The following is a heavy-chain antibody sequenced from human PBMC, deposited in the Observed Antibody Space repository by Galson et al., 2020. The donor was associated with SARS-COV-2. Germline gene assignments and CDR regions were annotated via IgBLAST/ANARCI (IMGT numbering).Heavy chain of an antibody. Sequence: SETLSLTCTVSGGSISSGGYYWSWIRQHPGKGLEWIGYIYYSGSTYYNPSLKSRVTISVDTSKNQFSLKLSSVTAADTAVYYCAREGIAARRAHYYGMDVWGQGTTVTVSS. J-gene: IGHJ6*02. CDR2: IYYSGST. CDR1: GGSISSGGYY. D-gene: IGHD6-6*01. V-gene: IGHV4-31*03. CDR3: AREGIAARRAHYYGMDV.